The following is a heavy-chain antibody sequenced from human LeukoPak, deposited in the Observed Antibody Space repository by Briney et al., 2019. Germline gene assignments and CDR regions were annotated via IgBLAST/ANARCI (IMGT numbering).Heavy chain of an antibody. CDR2: IKQDGSEK. CDR3: ARDRTYSSSWFYYYYYMDV. J-gene: IGHJ6*03. Sequence: PGGSLRLSCAASGFTFSSYWMSWVRQAPGKGLEWVANIKQDGSEKYYVDSVKGRFTISRDNAKNSLYLQMNSLRAEDTAVYYCARDRTYSSSWFYYYYYMDVWGKGTTVTVSS. D-gene: IGHD6-13*01. CDR1: GFTFSSYW. V-gene: IGHV3-7*01.